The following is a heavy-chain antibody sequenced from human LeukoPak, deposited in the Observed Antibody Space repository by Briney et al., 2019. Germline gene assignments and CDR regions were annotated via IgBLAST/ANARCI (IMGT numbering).Heavy chain of an antibody. J-gene: IGHJ4*02. CDR2: IYTSGST. CDR1: GGSISSCSYY. V-gene: IGHV4-61*02. Sequence: SATLSLTCTVSGGSISSCSYYWSWIRQPAGKGLEWIGRIYTSGSTNYNPSLKSRVTISVDTSKNQFSLKLSSVTAADTAVYYCARERVAAELDFDYWGQGTLVTVSS. CDR3: ARERVAAELDFDY. D-gene: IGHD6-13*01.